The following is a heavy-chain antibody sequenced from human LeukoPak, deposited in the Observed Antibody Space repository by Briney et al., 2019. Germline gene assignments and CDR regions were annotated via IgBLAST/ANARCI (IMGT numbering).Heavy chain of an antibody. Sequence: GGSLRLSCAASGFTFSSYWMCWVRQAPGKGLEWVANIKKDGSEKYYVYYVKARFTISTNNAKNSQYLQMNSLRAEDTAVYYWAAVPYYGMDVWGKGTTVTVSS. CDR1: GFTFSSYW. D-gene: IGHD6-19*01. J-gene: IGHJ6*04. CDR2: IKKDGSEK. CDR3: AAVPYYGMDV. V-gene: IGHV3-7*03.